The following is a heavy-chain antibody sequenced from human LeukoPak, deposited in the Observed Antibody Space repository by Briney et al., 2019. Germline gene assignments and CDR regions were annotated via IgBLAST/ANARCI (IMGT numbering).Heavy chain of an antibody. CDR1: GFTFSSYG. D-gene: IGHD4-17*01. CDR3: ARDPTATKPESHFDY. J-gene: IGHJ4*02. CDR2: IWHDGSNK. V-gene: IGHV3-33*01. Sequence: GRSLRLSCAASGFTFSSYGMHWVRQAPGKGLEWVAVIWHDGSNKYYADSVKGRFTISRDNSKNTLYLQMNSLRAEDTAVYYCARDPTATKPESHFDYWGQGTLVTVSS.